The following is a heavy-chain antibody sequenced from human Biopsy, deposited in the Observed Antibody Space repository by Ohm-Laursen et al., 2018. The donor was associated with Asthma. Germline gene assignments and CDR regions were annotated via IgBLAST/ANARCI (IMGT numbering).Heavy chain of an antibody. Sequence: TLSLTCIVSNGSISSNFYYWGWIRQPPGKGLEWVGSIHKNGIGYYKSSLKSRLTISVDTSKNQFSLKVTSVTAADTAVYYCARDGGLTSYPGTFHIWGQGTMVTVSS. J-gene: IGHJ3*02. CDR2: IHKNGIG. CDR1: NGSISSNFYY. CDR3: ARDGGLTSYPGTFHI. V-gene: IGHV4-39*02. D-gene: IGHD1-1*01.